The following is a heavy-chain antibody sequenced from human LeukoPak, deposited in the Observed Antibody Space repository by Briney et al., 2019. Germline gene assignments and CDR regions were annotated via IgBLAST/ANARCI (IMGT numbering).Heavy chain of an antibody. CDR3: ARGLIAAAGTTYYFDY. CDR1: GGSISSYY. Sequence: SETLSLTCSVSGGSISSYYWSWIRQPPGKGLEWIGFIYYSGSTNSNPSLKGRVTISVDTSKNQFSLNLSSVTAADTAVYYCARGLIAAAGTTYYFDYWGQGTLVTVSS. J-gene: IGHJ4*02. V-gene: IGHV4-59*01. CDR2: IYYSGST. D-gene: IGHD6-13*01.